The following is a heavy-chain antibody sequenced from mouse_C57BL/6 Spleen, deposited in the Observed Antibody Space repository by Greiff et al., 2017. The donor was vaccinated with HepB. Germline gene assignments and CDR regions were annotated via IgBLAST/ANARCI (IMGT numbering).Heavy chain of an antibody. CDR2: IHPNSGST. D-gene: IGHD1-1*01. V-gene: IGHV1-64*01. CDR1: GYTFTSYW. Sequence: QLQQPGAELVKPGASVKLSCKASGYTFTSYWMHWVKQRPGQGLEWIGMIHPNSGSTNYNEKFKSKATLTVDKSSSTAYMQLSSLTSEDSAVYYCARKGSSPYYAMDYWGQGTSVTVSS. J-gene: IGHJ4*01. CDR3: ARKGSSPYYAMDY.